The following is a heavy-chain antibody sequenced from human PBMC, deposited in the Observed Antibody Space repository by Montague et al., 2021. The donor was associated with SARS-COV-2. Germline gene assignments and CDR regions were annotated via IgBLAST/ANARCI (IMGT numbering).Heavy chain of an antibody. CDR3: ARGDFGVVIIPYYYYYMDV. CDR1: GASISSSNYY. J-gene: IGHJ6*03. V-gene: IGHV4-39*01. Sequence: SETLSLTCTVSGASISSSNYYWGWIRQPPGKGLEWIATIHYSGSTYYKPSLKNRLTISVDTSKNQFSLRLSSVTAADTAVYYCARGDFGVVIIPYYYYYMDVWGKGTTVTVSS. CDR2: IHYSGST. D-gene: IGHD3-3*01.